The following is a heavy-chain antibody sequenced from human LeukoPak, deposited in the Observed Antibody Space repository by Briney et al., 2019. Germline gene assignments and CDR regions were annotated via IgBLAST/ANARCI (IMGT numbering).Heavy chain of an antibody. CDR3: ARGLRDEERYYKYYYMDV. D-gene: IGHD3-22*01. J-gene: IGHJ6*03. V-gene: IGHV4-4*09. CDR1: GGSISGYF. Sequence: KSSETLSLTCTISGGSISGYFGTWIRQASGKGLEWIGYIHTIETKCNPSLQSRVSMSIDTSKNQFSLNLRSVTAADTAVYYCARGLRDEERYYKYYYMDVWGKGTTVTVSS. CDR2: IHTIET.